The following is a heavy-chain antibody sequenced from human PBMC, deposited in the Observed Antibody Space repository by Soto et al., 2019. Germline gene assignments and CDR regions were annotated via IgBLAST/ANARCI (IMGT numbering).Heavy chain of an antibody. V-gene: IGHV3-23*01. CDR2: ISGSGDNT. CDR3: AKEHRWFEIYAMDV. Sequence: EVQLLESGGGLVQPGGSLRLSCAASGITFSSYAMSWVRQAPGKGLEWVSTISGSGDNTYYADSVKGRFTISRDNSKNTLYLQMNSLRAEDTAVYYCAKEHRWFEIYAMDVWGQGTTVTVSS. CDR1: GITFSSYA. J-gene: IGHJ6*02. D-gene: IGHD3-10*01.